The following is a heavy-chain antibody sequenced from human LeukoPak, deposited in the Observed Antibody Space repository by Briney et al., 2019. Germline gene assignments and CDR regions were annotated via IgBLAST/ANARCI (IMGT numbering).Heavy chain of an antibody. CDR3: ARKDIAVAGAFDY. D-gene: IGHD6-19*01. CDR2: IYYSGST. Sequence: PSETLSLTCAVSGGSISSSYWWTWVRQPPGKGLEWIGYIYYSGSTNYNPSLKSRVTISVDTSKNQFSLKLSSVTAADTAVYYCARKDIAVAGAFDYWGQGTLVTVSS. V-gene: IGHV4-4*02. CDR1: GGSISSSYW. J-gene: IGHJ4*02.